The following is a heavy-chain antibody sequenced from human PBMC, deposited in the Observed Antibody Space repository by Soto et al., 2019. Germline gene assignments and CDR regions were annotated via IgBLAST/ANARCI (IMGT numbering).Heavy chain of an antibody. D-gene: IGHD3-3*01. CDR2: IYYSGST. Sequence: QLQLQESGPGLVKPSETLSLTCTVSGGSISSSSYYWGWIRQPPRKGLERIVSIYYSGSTYYNPSLKCRVTISVDTSKNQFSLKLSSVTAADPAVYYCARHGDFWSGLNWFDPWGQGTLVTVSS. J-gene: IGHJ5*02. CDR1: GGSISSSSYY. CDR3: ARHGDFWSGLNWFDP. V-gene: IGHV4-39*01.